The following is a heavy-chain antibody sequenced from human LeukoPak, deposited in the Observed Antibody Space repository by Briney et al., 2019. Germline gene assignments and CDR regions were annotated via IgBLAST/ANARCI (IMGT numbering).Heavy chain of an antibody. CDR1: GYSFTCYW. CDR3: ARLRSGDY. Sequence: GVALKISCKVSGYSFTCYWIGWVRQMPGKGLGWMGIIYPGDSDTRYSPSFQGQVTISADKSISTAYLQWNSLKASDNAMYYCARLRSGDYWGQGTLVTVSS. CDR2: IYPGDSDT. J-gene: IGHJ4*02. V-gene: IGHV5-51*01.